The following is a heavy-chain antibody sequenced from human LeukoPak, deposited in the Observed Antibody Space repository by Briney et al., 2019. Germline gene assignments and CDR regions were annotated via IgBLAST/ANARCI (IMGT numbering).Heavy chain of an antibody. Sequence: PSETLSLTCTVSGSSISSYYWSWIRQPPGKGLEWIGYIYYSGSTNYNPSLKSRVTISVDTSKNQFSLKLSSVTAADTAVYYCARSNSSSWAWGQGTLVTVSS. CDR2: IYYSGST. J-gene: IGHJ5*02. CDR3: ARSNSSSWA. CDR1: GSSISSYY. D-gene: IGHD6-13*01. V-gene: IGHV4-59*01.